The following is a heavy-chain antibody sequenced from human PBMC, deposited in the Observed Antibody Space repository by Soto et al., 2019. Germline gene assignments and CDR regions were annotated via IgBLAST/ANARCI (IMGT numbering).Heavy chain of an antibody. Sequence: GESLKISCKGSGYSFTSYWIGWVRQMPGKGLEWMGIIYPGDSDTRYSPSFQGQVTISADKSISTAYLQWSSLKASDTAMYYCARITADYGGNYYYYYYMDVWGKGTTVTVSS. CDR1: GYSFTSYW. V-gene: IGHV5-51*01. CDR2: IYPGDSDT. CDR3: ARITADYGGNYYYYYYMDV. D-gene: IGHD4-17*01. J-gene: IGHJ6*03.